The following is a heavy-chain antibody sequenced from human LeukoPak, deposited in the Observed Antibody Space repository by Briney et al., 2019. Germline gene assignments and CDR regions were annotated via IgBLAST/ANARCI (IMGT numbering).Heavy chain of an antibody. Sequence: GGSLRLSCAASGFTFSSYAMSWVRQAPGKGLEWVSSIAGSGRHTYYADSVKGRFTISRDNSKNTLYLQMNSLRAEDTAVYYCARNPYDSSGYKAPYWHFDLWGRGTLVTVSS. CDR3: ARNPYDSSGYKAPYWHFDL. CDR1: GFTFSSYA. J-gene: IGHJ2*01. V-gene: IGHV3-23*01. CDR2: IAGSGRHT. D-gene: IGHD3-22*01.